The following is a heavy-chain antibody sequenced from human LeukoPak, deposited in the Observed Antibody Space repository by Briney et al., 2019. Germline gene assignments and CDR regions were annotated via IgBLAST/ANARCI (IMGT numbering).Heavy chain of an antibody. CDR3: ATLIGYCSSTSCDEIDY. D-gene: IGHD2-2*01. J-gene: IGHJ4*02. V-gene: IGHV4-4*07. CDR1: GGSISSYY. Sequence: SETLSLTCTVSGGSISSYYWSWIRQPAGKGLEWIGRIYTSGSTNYNPSLKSRVTMSVGTSKNQFSLKLSSVTAADTAVYYCATLIGYCSSTSCDEIDYWGQGTLVTVSS. CDR2: IYTSGST.